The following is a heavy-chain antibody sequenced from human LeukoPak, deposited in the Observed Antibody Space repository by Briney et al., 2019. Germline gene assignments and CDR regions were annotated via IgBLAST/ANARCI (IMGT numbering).Heavy chain of an antibody. CDR2: IVVGSGNT. CDR3: SRGSHSGSYSLGYYYYYYMDV. D-gene: IGHD1-26*01. J-gene: IGHJ6*03. CDR1: GFTFTSSA. V-gene: IGHV1-58*02. Sequence: GASVKVSCKASGFTFTSSAMQWVRQARGQRLEWIGWIVVGSGNTNYAQKFQERVTITRDMSTSTAYMELSSLRSEDTAVYYCSRGSHSGSYSLGYYYYYYMDVWGKGTTVTVSS.